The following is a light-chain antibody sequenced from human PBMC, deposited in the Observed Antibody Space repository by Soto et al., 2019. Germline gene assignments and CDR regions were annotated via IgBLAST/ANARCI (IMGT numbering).Light chain of an antibody. CDR2: AAS. CDR1: QGISSY. J-gene: IGKJ2*01. Sequence: IQLTQSPSSLSASPGDRVTITCRARQGISSYLAWYQQKPGKAPKLLIYAASTLQTGGPSRFSGSGSGTAFTLTISSLQPEDFATYYCQQLNSYPRTFGQGTKLEIK. V-gene: IGKV1-9*01. CDR3: QQLNSYPRT.